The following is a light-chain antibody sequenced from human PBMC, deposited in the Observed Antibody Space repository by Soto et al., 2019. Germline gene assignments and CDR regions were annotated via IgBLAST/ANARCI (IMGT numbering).Light chain of an antibody. CDR3: ATWDSSLSGEV. CDR1: YSNTGNNY. J-gene: IGLJ2*01. CDR2: DNN. Sequence: QSALTQPPSVSAAPGQKVTISCSGSYSNTGNNYVSWYQQLPGTAPKLLIYDNNKRPSGIPDRFSGSKSGASGTLAITGLQTGDEADYYCATWDSSLSGEVFGGGTKLTVL. V-gene: IGLV1-51*01.